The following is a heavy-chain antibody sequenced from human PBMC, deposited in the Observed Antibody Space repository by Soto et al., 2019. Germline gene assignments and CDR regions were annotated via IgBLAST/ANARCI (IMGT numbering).Heavy chain of an antibody. Sequence: EVQLAEAGGGVAQPGGSLRLSSAASGFTLSGYAMDWVRQAPGKGLEYVSGISSNGVGTYYANSVQGRFTISRDNSKNTVYLQMGSLRPEDMAVYYCARSARPDFYYMDVWGKGTTVTVS. D-gene: IGHD6-6*01. CDR3: ARSARPDFYYMDV. CDR2: ISSNGVGT. J-gene: IGHJ6*03. CDR1: GFTLSGYA. V-gene: IGHV3-64*01.